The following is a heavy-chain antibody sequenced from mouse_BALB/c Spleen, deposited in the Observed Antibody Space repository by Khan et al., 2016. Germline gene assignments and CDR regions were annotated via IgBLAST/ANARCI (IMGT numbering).Heavy chain of an antibody. D-gene: IGHD1-2*01. CDR2: IDPENGDT. V-gene: IGHV14-4*02. CDR3: NAICYGSDVYFDY. Sequence: VQLQQSGAELVRSGASVKLSCTASVFNIKDYYMHWLKQRPEQSLAWIGWIDPENGDTEYAPKFQGKATMTAHTSSNAAYLQLSILTSEDTAVYYCNAICYGSDVYFDYWGQGTTRTVSS. J-gene: IGHJ2*01. CDR1: VFNIKDYY.